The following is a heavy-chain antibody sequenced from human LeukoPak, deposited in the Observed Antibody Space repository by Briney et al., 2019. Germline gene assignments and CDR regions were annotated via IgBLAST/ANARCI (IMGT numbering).Heavy chain of an antibody. CDR1: GFTFSSYG. Sequence: GGSLRLSCAASGFTFSSYGMHWVRQAPGKGLEWVAVIWYDGSNKYYADSVKGRFTISRDNSKNTLYLQMNSLRAEDTAVYYCARRYKAAAGTDYFDYWGQGTLVTVSS. V-gene: IGHV3-33*01. CDR3: ARRYKAAAGTDYFDY. CDR2: IWYDGSNK. D-gene: IGHD6-13*01. J-gene: IGHJ4*02.